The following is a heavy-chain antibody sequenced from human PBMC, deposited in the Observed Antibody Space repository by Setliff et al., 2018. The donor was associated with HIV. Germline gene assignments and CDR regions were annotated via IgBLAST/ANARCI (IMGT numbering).Heavy chain of an antibody. Sequence: SETLSLTCTVSGGSISSSSYYWGWIRQPPGKGLEWIGSMYHSGSTYSNPSLKSRVTISVGTSKNQFSLKMSSVTAADTAVYYCARAGSAAASPLDYWGQGTLVTVSS. D-gene: IGHD6-6*01. V-gene: IGHV4-39*07. CDR1: GGSISSSSYY. CDR3: ARAGSAAASPLDY. CDR2: MYHSGST. J-gene: IGHJ4*02.